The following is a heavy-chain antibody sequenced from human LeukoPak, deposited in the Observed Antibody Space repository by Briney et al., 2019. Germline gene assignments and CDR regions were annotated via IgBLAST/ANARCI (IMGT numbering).Heavy chain of an antibody. V-gene: IGHV3-11*05. D-gene: IGHD2-15*01. CDR3: AREDATGYFDY. CDR2: ISGGSGYT. Sequence: GGSLRLSCAASGFTVSSNYMSWVRQAPGKWLEWVSYISGGSGYTNYADSVKGRFTISRDNAKSSLYLQMNSLRAEDTAVYYCAREDATGYFDYWGQGTLVTVSS. CDR1: GFTVSSNY. J-gene: IGHJ4*02.